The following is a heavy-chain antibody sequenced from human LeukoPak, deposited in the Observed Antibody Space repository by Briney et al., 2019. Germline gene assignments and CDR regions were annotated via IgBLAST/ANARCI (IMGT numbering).Heavy chain of an antibody. CDR3: ARVEVRGSYYSSDPGHAFDI. J-gene: IGHJ3*02. D-gene: IGHD1-26*01. CDR1: GGTFSSYT. Sequence: ASVKVSCKASGGTFSSYTISWVRQAPGQGLEWMGRIIPILGIANYAQKFQGRVTITADKSTSTAYMELSSLRSKDTAVYYCARVEVRGSYYSSDPGHAFDIWGQGTMVTVSS. V-gene: IGHV1-69*02. CDR2: IIPILGIA.